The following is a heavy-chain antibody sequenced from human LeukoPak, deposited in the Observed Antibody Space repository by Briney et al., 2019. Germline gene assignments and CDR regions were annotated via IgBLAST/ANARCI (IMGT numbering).Heavy chain of an antibody. V-gene: IGHV1-18*01. Sequence: GASVKVSCKASGYTFTSYGISWVRQAPGQGLEWMGWISAYNGNTNYAQKLQGRVTMTTDTSTSTAYMERRSLRSDDTAVYYCAMGWQQLVQDRFDYWGQGTLVTVSS. CDR3: AMGWQQLVQDRFDY. D-gene: IGHD6-13*01. CDR1: GYTFTSYG. CDR2: ISAYNGNT. J-gene: IGHJ4*02.